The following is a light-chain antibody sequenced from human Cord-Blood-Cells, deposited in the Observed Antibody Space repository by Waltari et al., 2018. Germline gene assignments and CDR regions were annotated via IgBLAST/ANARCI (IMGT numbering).Light chain of an antibody. J-gene: IGLJ2*01. V-gene: IGLV2-14*01. CDR1: SSDVGGYTY. CDR2: DFS. Sequence: QSALTQPASVSGSPGQSITISCTGTSSDVGGYTYVSWYQQHPGKATKLMIYDFSNRPSGVSNRFSGSKSGNTASLTISGRQAEDEADYYCSSDTSSSTLVFGGGTKLTVL. CDR3: SSDTSSSTLV.